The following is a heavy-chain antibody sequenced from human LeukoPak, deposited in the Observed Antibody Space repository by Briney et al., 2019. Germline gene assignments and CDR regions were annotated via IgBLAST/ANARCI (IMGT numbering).Heavy chain of an antibody. CDR1: GGSISSSSYY. CDR2: IYYSGST. V-gene: IGHV4-39*01. D-gene: IGHD3-3*01. CDR3: ASWDFWSGYSDLAFDI. J-gene: IGHJ3*02. Sequence: SETLSLTCTVSGGSISSSSYYWGWIRQPPGKGLEWIGSIYYSGSTYYNPSLKSRVTISVDTSKNQFSLKLSSVTAADTAVYYCASWDFWSGYSDLAFDIWGQGTMVTVSS.